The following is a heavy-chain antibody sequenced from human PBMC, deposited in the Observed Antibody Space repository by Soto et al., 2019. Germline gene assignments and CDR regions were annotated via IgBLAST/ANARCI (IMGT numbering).Heavy chain of an antibody. Sequence: QVQLVESGGGVVQPGRSLRLPCAASGFTFSSYGMHWVRQAPGKGLEWVAVIWYDGSNKYYADSVKGRFTISRDNSKNTLYLQMNSLRAEDTAVYYCARDSDTAMVTGFDYWGQGTLVTVSS. J-gene: IGHJ4*02. CDR1: GFTFSSYG. CDR3: ARDSDTAMVTGFDY. D-gene: IGHD5-18*01. V-gene: IGHV3-33*01. CDR2: IWYDGSNK.